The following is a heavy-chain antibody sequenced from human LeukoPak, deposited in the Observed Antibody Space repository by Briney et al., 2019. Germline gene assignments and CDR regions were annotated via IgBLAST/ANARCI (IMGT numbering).Heavy chain of an antibody. V-gene: IGHV3-23*01. Sequence: GGSLRLSCAASGFTSSTYAMTWVRKAPGQGLEWVSSITGSGERTYYADSVKGRFTISRDNSNNMVYLQMNSLRGEDTAVYYCAKNSAYDRSLGYYSYYMDVWGKGTTVTVSS. CDR1: GFTSSTYA. CDR3: AKNSAYDRSLGYYSYYMDV. J-gene: IGHJ6*03. D-gene: IGHD5-12*01. CDR2: ITGSGERT.